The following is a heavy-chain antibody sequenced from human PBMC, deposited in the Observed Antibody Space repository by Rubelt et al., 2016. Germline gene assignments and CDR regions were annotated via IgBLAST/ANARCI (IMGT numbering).Heavy chain of an antibody. CDR2: IHHSGST. V-gene: IGHV4-34*01. CDR1: GGSFSGYY. D-gene: IGHD6-6*01. CDR3: ARHPSTARLFDY. J-gene: IGHJ4*02. Sequence: QVQLQQWGAGLLKPSETLSLTCAVYGGSFSGYYWSWIRQPPGKGLEWIGEIHHSGSTNYSPSLKSRVTISVDTSKNQFSLKLTSVSAADTAVYYCARHPSTARLFDYWGQGTVVTVSS.